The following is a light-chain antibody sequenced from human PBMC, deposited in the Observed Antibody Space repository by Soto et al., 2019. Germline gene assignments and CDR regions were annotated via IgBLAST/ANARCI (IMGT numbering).Light chain of an antibody. CDR3: QQYNNWWT. Sequence: EIVMTQSPATLSVSPGERATLSCRASQSVNSNLAWYQQKPGQAPRLLIYGASTRATGIPARFSGSGSETEFTLTINSLQSEDFAVYYCQQYNNWWTFGQGTKVEIK. CDR2: GAS. J-gene: IGKJ1*01. V-gene: IGKV3-15*01. CDR1: QSVNSN.